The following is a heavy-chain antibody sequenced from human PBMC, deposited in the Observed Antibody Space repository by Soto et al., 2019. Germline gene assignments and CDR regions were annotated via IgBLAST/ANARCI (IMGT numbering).Heavy chain of an antibody. D-gene: IGHD3-16*01. J-gene: IGHJ6*02. CDR1: GFAFSSYG. Sequence: QVQVVESGGGVVHPGRSLRLSCVASGFAFSSYGMHWVRQAPGKGLAWVAVISHDGNKKYYADSVKGRFTVSRDNSKNTVLLQMSSLRAEDTAVFYCAKGLEVGVLHYGMHVWGQGTTVTVSS. V-gene: IGHV3-30*18. CDR2: ISHDGNKK. CDR3: AKGLEVGVLHYGMHV.